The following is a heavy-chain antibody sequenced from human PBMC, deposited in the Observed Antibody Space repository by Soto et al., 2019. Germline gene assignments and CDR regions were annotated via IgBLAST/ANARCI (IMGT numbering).Heavy chain of an antibody. CDR1: GFTFSSYA. CDR2: ISYDGSKK. CDR3: ARVPLFNMASAGFFDY. Sequence: QVQLVESGGGVVQPGRSLRLSCAASGFTFSSYAMHWVRQAPGKGLEWVAVISYDGSKKYYADSVNGRFTSSRDNSKNTLYLQMISMRAEDTAVYYCARVPLFNMASAGFFDYCGQGTLVTVSS. D-gene: IGHD6-13*01. J-gene: IGHJ4*02. V-gene: IGHV3-30-3*01.